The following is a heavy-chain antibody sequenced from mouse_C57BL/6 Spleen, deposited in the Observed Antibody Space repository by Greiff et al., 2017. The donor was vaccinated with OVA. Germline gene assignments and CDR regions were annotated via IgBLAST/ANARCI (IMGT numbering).Heavy chain of an antibody. D-gene: IGHD1-1*01. CDR2: IWSGGST. Sequence: QVQLQQSGPGLVQPSQSLSITCTVSGFSLTSYGVHWVRQSPGKGLEWLGVIWSGGSTDYNAAFISRPSISKDNSKSQVFFKMNSLQADDTAIYYGARNSGTVVARYFDVWGTGTTVTVSS. CDR1: GFSLTSYG. J-gene: IGHJ1*03. CDR3: ARNSGTVVARYFDV. V-gene: IGHV2-2*01.